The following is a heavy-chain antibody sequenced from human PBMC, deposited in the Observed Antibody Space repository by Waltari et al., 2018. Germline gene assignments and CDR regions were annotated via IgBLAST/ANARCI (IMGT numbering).Heavy chain of an antibody. CDR3: AKEPRWDHYFDY. D-gene: IGHD1-26*01. J-gene: IGHJ4*02. V-gene: IGHV3-30*18. CDR2: ISYDGSNK. CDR1: ASPFSSYG. Sequence: QVQLVESGGGVVQPGRSLRLSCAPSASPFSSYGVHWVRQAPGKGLEWVAVISYDGSNKYYADSVKGRFTISRDNSKNTLYLQMNSLRAEDTAVYYCAKEPRWDHYFDYWGQGTLVTVSS.